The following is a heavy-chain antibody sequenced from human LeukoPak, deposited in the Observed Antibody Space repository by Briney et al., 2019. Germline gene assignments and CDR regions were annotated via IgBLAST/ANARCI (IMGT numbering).Heavy chain of an antibody. J-gene: IGHJ4*02. CDR1: GGSISSYY. V-gene: IGHV4-59*01. CDR2: IYYSGST. Sequence: PSETLSLTCTVSGGSISSYYWSWIRQPPGKGLEWIGYIYYSGSTNYNPSLKSRVTISVDTSKNQFSLKLSSVTAADTAVYYCARYEVAALYFDYWGQGTLVTVSS. D-gene: IGHD2-15*01. CDR3: ARYEVAALYFDY.